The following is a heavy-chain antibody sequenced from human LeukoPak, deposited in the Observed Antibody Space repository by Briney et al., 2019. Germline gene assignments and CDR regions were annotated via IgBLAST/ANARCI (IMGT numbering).Heavy chain of an antibody. CDR1: GFTFSSYV. V-gene: IGHV3-23*01. J-gene: IGHJ4*02. CDR3: AKSESIAVAGTFHY. D-gene: IGHD6-19*01. CDR2: ISASGDST. Sequence: PGGSLRLSCAASGFTFSSYVMSWVRQAPGKGLEWVAAISASGDSTYYADSVKGRFTISRDNSKNTLYLQMNSLRAEDTAVYYCAKSESIAVAGTFHYWGQGTLVTVSS.